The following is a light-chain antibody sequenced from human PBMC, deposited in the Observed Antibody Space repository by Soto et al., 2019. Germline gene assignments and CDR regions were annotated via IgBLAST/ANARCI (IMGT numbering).Light chain of an antibody. CDR1: TSNLGGNT. Sequence: QSVLTQPPSVSGTPGHKVSISCSGSTSNLGGNTVNWYQQLPGTAPKLLIYTNNQRPSGVPDRFSGSKSGTSASLAISDLRSEDEADFYCAAWDDSRNAVVFGGGPKVTVL. V-gene: IGLV1-44*01. CDR2: TNN. CDR3: AAWDDSRNAVV. J-gene: IGLJ2*01.